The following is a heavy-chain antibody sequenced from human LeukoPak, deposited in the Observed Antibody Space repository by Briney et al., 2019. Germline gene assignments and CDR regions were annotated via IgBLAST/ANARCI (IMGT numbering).Heavy chain of an antibody. CDR3: ARDFDY. CDR2: INPSGGT. V-gene: IGHV1-46*01. CDR1: GYTFTPYY. J-gene: IGHJ4*02. Sequence: ASVKVSCKASGYTFTPYYVHWVRQAHGQGLEWMGIINPSGGTSYAQKFQDRVTMTRDTSTSSVYMELSSLRSEDTAVYYCARDFDYWGQGTLVTVSS.